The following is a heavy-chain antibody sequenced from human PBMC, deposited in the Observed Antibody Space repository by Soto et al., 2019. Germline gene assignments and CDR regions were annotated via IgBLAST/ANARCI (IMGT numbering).Heavy chain of an antibody. CDR1: GYTFTSYG. J-gene: IGHJ4*02. D-gene: IGHD3-10*01. CDR2: ISAYNGNT. V-gene: IGHV1-18*01. Sequence: QVQLVQSGAEVKKPGASVKVSCKASGYTFTSYGISWVRQAPGQGLAWMGWISAYNGNTNYAQKLQGRVTMTTDTSTSTAYRELRSLGSDDTAVYYCASGWCGEFVYYFDYWGQGTLVTVSS. CDR3: ASGWCGEFVYYFDY.